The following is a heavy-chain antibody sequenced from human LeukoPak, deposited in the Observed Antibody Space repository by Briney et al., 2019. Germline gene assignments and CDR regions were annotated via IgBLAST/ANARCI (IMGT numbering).Heavy chain of an antibody. CDR1: GFTFSSNY. D-gene: IGHD3-22*01. J-gene: IGHJ4*02. CDR3: AKGYFYDSSGYYGGDY. CDR2: IYSDGRT. V-gene: IGHV3-53*05. Sequence: GGSLRLSCAASGFTFSSNYMSWVRQAPGKGLEWVSVIYSDGRTYYADSVKGRFTISRDNSKNTLYLQMNSLRAEDTAVYYCAKGYFYDSSGYYGGDYWGQGTLVTVSS.